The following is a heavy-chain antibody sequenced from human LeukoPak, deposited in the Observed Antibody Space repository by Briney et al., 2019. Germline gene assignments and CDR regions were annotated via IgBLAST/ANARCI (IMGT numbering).Heavy chain of an antibody. CDR2: ISSSSSYI. CDR3: ARHPEYYDFWSGPYYYGMDV. CDR1: GFTFSSYS. D-gene: IGHD3-3*01. V-gene: IGHV3-21*04. Sequence: GGSLRLSCAASGFTFSSYSMNWVRQAPGKGLEWVSSISSSSSYIYYADSVKGRFTISRDNAKNSLYLQMNSLRAEDTAVYYCARHPEYYDFWSGPYYYGMDVWGQGTTVTVSS. J-gene: IGHJ6*02.